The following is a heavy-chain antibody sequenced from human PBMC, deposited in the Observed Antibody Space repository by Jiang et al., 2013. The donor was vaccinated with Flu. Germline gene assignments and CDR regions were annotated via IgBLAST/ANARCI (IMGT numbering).Heavy chain of an antibody. CDR3: ARGYSNYEYYFDY. CDR1: GGSISSGSYY. D-gene: IGHD4-11*01. V-gene: IGHV4-61*02. Sequence: PGLVKPSQTLSLTCTVSGGSISSGSYYWSWIRQPAGKGLEWIGRVYTSGSTTYNPSLKSRVTISVDTSKNQFSLKLSSVTAADTAVYYCARGYSNYEYYFDYWGQGTLVTVSS. CDR2: VYTSGST. J-gene: IGHJ4*02.